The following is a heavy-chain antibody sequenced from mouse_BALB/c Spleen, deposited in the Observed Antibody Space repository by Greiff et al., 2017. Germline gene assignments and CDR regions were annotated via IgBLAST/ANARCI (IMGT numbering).Heavy chain of an antibody. V-gene: IGHV1-7*01. CDR2: INPSTGYT. Sequence: VQLQQSGAELAKPGASVKMSCKASGYTFTSYWMHWVKQRPGQGLEWIGYINPSTGYTEYNQKFKDKATLTADKSSSTDYMQLSSLTSEDSAVYYCARPYYAMDYWGQGTSVTVSS. CDR3: ARPYYAMDY. J-gene: IGHJ4*01. CDR1: GYTFTSYW.